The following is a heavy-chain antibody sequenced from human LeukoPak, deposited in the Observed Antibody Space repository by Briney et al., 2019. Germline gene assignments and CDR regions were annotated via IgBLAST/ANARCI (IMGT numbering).Heavy chain of an antibody. CDR1: GYTFTGYY. J-gene: IGHJ3*01. CDR2: INPKSGGA. CDR3: ARDRVGATTGDAFGL. V-gene: IGHV1-2*02. Sequence: ASVKVSCKGSGYTFTGYYLHWVRPAPGQGPEWMGWINPKSGGATYAQKFQGRVTMTRDTSMSTAYLDLNRLTSDDTAVYFCARDRVGATTGDAFGLWGQGTVVTVSS. D-gene: IGHD1-26*01.